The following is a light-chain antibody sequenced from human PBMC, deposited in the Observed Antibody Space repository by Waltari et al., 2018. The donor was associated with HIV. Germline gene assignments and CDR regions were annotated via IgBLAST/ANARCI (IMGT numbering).Light chain of an antibody. CDR2: WAS. Sequence: DIVMTQSPDSLAVSLGERVTINCKSSTSVLFSSNNKNYLAWYQQKPGQPPKLLIYWASTRESGVPDRFSGGGSGTDFTLTIRSLQAEDVAVYYCQQYYTTSLFTFGPGTKVDIK. CDR3: QQYYTTSLFT. V-gene: IGKV4-1*01. J-gene: IGKJ3*01. CDR1: TSVLFSSNNKNY.